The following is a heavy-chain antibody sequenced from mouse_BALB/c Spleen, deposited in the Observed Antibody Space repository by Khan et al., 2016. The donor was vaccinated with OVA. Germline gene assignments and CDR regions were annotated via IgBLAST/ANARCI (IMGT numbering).Heavy chain of an antibody. Sequence: QVQLQQSGAELAKPGASVKMSCKASGYTFTSYWMHWVKQRPGQGLEWIGYINPTTDYTESNQIFKDKATLTADKSSSKAYMQLSSLTSEDSAVYYCVNHGSSSAWFTYWGQGTLGTVSA. J-gene: IGHJ3*01. V-gene: IGHV1-7*01. CDR2: INPTTDYT. CDR3: VNHGSSSAWFTY. D-gene: IGHD1-1*01. CDR1: GYTFTSYW.